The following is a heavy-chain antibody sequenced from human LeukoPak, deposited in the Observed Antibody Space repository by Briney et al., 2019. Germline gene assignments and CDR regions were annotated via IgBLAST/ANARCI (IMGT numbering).Heavy chain of an antibody. CDR3: AREVSSGWAPGGMDV. CDR1: GYTFTGYY. D-gene: IGHD6-19*01. Sequence: ASVTVSCKASGYTFTGYYMHWVRQAPGQGLEWMGRINPNSGGTNYAQKFQGRVTMTRDTSISTAYMELSRLRSDDTAVYYCAREVSSGWAPGGMDVWGQGTTVTVSS. J-gene: IGHJ6*02. V-gene: IGHV1-2*06. CDR2: INPNSGGT.